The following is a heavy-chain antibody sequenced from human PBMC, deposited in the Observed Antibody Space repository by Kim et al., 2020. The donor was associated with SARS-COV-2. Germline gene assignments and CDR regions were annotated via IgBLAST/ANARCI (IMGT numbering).Heavy chain of an antibody. CDR3: ARVWYYGSGSNKIDY. Sequence: VSLKSRITIKPDTSNNQFSLQLNSVTPEDTAVYYCARVWYYGSGSNKIDYWGQGTLVTVSS. D-gene: IGHD3-10*01. V-gene: IGHV6-1*01. J-gene: IGHJ4*02.